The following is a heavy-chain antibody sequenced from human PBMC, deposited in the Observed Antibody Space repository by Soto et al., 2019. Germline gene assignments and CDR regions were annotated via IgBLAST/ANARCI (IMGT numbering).Heavy chain of an antibody. D-gene: IGHD3-22*01. V-gene: IGHV1-69*13. CDR3: ARVEYYDSSGHHWFDP. J-gene: IGHJ5*02. CDR2: IIPIFGTA. Sequence: GASVKVSCKASGGTFSSYAISWVRQAPGQGLEWMGGIIPIFGTANYAQKFQGRVTITADESTSTAYMELSSVTAADTAVYYCARVEYYDSSGHHWFDPWGQGTLVTVSS. CDR1: GGTFSSYA.